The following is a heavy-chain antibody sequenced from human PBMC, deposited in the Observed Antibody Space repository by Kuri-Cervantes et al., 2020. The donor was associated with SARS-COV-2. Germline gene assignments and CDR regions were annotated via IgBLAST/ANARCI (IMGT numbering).Heavy chain of an antibody. V-gene: IGHV4-59*11. CDR1: GGSISSHY. Sequence: SETLSLTCTVSGGSISSHYWSWIRQPPGKGLEWIGYIYYSGSTNYNPSLKSRVTISVDTSKYQFSLKLSSVTAADTAVYYCARGLLSYYDSSGYYLNWGQGTLVTVSS. J-gene: IGHJ1*01. CDR3: ARGLLSYYDSSGYYLN. D-gene: IGHD3-22*01. CDR2: IYYSGST.